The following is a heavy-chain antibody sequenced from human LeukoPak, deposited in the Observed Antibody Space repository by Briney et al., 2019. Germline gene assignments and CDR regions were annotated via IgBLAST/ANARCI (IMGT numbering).Heavy chain of an antibody. CDR2: IYYSGGNT. V-gene: IGHV3-23*01. J-gene: IGHJ4*02. D-gene: IGHD2-15*01. CDR3: AKDQGQAVVPRRFDY. CDR1: GFMFSNFA. Sequence: GGSLRLSCAASGFMFSNFAMSWVRQAPGKGLEWVTTIYYSGGNTYSADSVKGRFTISRDNAKNTLYLKMNSLRAEDTAVYYCAKDQGQAVVPRRFDYWGQGTLVTVSS.